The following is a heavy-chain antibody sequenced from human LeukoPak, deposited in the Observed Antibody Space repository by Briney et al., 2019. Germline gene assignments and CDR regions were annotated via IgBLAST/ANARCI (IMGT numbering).Heavy chain of an antibody. V-gene: IGHV3-49*03. D-gene: IGHD5-12*01. Sequence: PGWSLRLSCTASGFTFDDYAMSWFRQAPGKGLEWVGFIRSKAYGGTTEHAASVKGRFTISRDDSKSIAYLQMNSLKTEDTAVYYCTAKPVGYSGYDRPWGQGTLVTVSS. CDR3: TAKPVGYSGYDRP. J-gene: IGHJ4*02. CDR2: IRSKAYGGTT. CDR1: GFTFDDYA.